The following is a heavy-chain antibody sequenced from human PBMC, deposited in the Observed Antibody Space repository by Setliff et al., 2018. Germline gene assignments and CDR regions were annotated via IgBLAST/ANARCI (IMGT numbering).Heavy chain of an antibody. V-gene: IGHV1-18*04. Sequence: GASVKVSCKASGYTFSNYGSTWVRHAPGQGLEWMGWISAYSGNTKYALTLQGRFTMTTDPSTTTAYLELRSLTSDDTAVYYCSRLVRSCTTSSWHGASGAELWGQGTLVTVS. CDR2: ISAYSGNT. CDR3: SRLVRSCTTSSWHGASGAEL. CDR1: GYTFSNYG. J-gene: IGHJ4*02. D-gene: IGHD2-8*01.